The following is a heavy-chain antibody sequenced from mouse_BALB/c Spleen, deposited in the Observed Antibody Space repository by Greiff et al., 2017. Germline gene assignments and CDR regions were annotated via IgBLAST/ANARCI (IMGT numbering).Heavy chain of an antibody. V-gene: IGHV2-6-7*01. D-gene: IGHD3-3*01. Sequence: QVQLKQSGPGLVAPSQSLSITCTVSGFSLTGYGVNWVRQPPGKGLEWLGMIWGDGSTDYNSALKSRLSISKDNSKSQVFLKMNSLQTDDTARYYCARDRGGPYYAMDDWGQGTSVTVSS. CDR1: GFSLTGYG. CDR2: IWGDGST. CDR3: ARDRGGPYYAMDD. J-gene: IGHJ4*01.